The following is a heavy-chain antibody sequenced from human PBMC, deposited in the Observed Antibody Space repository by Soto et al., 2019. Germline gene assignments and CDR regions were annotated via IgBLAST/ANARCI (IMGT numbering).Heavy chain of an antibody. Sequence: SETLSLTCAVYGGSFSGYYWSWIRQPPGKGLEWIGEINHSGSTNYNPSLKSRVTISVDTSKNQFSLKLSSVTVADTAVYYCARQDSVLWFGELTPIDYWGQGTLVTVSS. D-gene: IGHD3-10*01. V-gene: IGHV4-34*01. J-gene: IGHJ4*02. CDR2: INHSGST. CDR1: GGSFSGYY. CDR3: ARQDSVLWFGELTPIDY.